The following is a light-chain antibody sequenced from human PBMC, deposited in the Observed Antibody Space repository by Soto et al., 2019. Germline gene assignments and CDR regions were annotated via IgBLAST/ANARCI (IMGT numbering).Light chain of an antibody. CDR2: DVS. V-gene: IGLV2-14*01. J-gene: IGLJ1*01. CDR1: SSDVGGYDY. Sequence: LTQPHSVSESPGKTVTISCTGTSSDVGGYDYVSWYQHHPGKAPKLMIYDVSNRPSGVSSRFSGSKSDNTASLTIYGLQAEDEADYYCSSYTKNSPYVFGTGTQLTVL. CDR3: SSYTKNSPYV.